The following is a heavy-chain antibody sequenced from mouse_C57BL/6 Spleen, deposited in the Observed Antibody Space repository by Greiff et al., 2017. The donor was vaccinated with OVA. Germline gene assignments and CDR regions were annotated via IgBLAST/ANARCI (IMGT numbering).Heavy chain of an antibody. D-gene: IGHD1-1*01. V-gene: IGHV1-15*01. CDR2: IDPETGGT. J-gene: IGHJ1*03. Sequence: QVQLQQSGAELVRPGASVTLSCKASGYTFTDYEMHWVKQTPLHGLEWIGAIDPETGGTSYNQKFPGKAILPADKSSSPAYMVLRRLTSEDSAVYDCTREDYYGSSPYWYFDVWGTGTTVTVSS. CDR3: TREDYYGSSPYWYFDV. CDR1: GYTFTDYE.